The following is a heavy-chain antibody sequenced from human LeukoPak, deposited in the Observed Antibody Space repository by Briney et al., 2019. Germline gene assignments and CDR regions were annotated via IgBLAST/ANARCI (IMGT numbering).Heavy chain of an antibody. CDR2: INPSGGST. Sequence: GASVKVSCKASGYTFTSYYMHWVRQAPGQGLEWMGIINPSGGSTSYAQKFQGRVTMTRDTSISTAYMELSRLRSDDTAVYYCARDIIAAAGMKPVDYWGQGTLVTVSS. J-gene: IGHJ4*02. CDR3: ARDIIAAAGMKPVDY. CDR1: GYTFTSYY. V-gene: IGHV1-46*01. D-gene: IGHD6-13*01.